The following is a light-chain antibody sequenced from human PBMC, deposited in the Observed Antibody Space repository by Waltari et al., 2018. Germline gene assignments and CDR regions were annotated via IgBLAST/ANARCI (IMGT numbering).Light chain of an antibody. CDR2: GAS. J-gene: IGKJ1*01. V-gene: IGKV1-5*03. Sequence: DIQMTQSPSTLSASVGDRVTITCRASQTINTYLAWYQQKPGKAPTHLIYGASTLQGGVPSRFSGSGSGTEFTLTISSLQPDDFATYYCQQYNPYSRTFGQGTKVEFK. CDR3: QQYNPYSRT. CDR1: QTINTY.